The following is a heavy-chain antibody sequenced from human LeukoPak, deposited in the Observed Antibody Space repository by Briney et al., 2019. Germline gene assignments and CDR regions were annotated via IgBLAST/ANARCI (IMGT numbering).Heavy chain of an antibody. J-gene: IGHJ6*03. CDR1: GLTFDDYG. D-gene: IGHD6-6*01. CDR2: INWNGGSK. V-gene: IGHV3-20*04. Sequence: AGGSPRLSCVDSGLTFDDYGMSWVRQAPGKGLEWVPGINWNGGSKGYADSVKGRFTISRDNAKNSLYLQMNSLRAEDTALYYCARFLTRQLDYYYYYMDVWGKGTTVTVSS. CDR3: ARFLTRQLDYYYYYMDV.